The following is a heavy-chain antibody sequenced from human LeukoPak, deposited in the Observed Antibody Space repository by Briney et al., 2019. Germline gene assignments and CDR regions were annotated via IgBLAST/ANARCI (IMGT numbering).Heavy chain of an antibody. D-gene: IGHD3-10*01. J-gene: IGHJ4*02. Sequence: GASVKVSCKASGYTFTGYYMHWVRQAPGQGLEWMGWINPKSGGTNYVQKFQGRVTMTRDTSISTAHMELSRLRSDDTAVYYCARSHWGSGKHGYWGQGTLVTVSS. CDR3: ARSHWGSGKHGY. V-gene: IGHV1-2*02. CDR2: INPKSGGT. CDR1: GYTFTGYY.